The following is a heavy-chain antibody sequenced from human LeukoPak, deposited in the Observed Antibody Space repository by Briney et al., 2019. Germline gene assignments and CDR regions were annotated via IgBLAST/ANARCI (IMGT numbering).Heavy chain of an antibody. D-gene: IGHD6-19*01. CDR3: ARVPHSSGWLYWYFDL. CDR2: IYYSGST. CDR1: GGSISSYY. Sequence: PSETLSLTCTVSGGSISSYYWSWIRQPPGKGLEWIGYIYYSGSTNYNPSLKSRVTISVDTSKNQFSLKLSSVTAADTAVYYCARVPHSSGWLYWYFDLWGRGTLVTVSS. V-gene: IGHV4-59*01. J-gene: IGHJ2*01.